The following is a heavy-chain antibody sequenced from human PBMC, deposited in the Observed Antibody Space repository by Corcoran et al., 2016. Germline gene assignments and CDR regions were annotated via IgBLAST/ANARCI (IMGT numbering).Heavy chain of an antibody. CDR3: ARGRRVVVPAAPGGYYYYYGMDV. CDR2: INHSGST. Sequence: QVQLQQWGAGLLKPSETLSLTCAVYGGSFSGYYWSWIRQPPGKGLEWIGEINHSGSTNYNPSLKSRVTISVDTSKNQFSLKLSSVTAADTAVYDCARGRRVVVPAAPGGYYYYYGMDVWGQGTTVTVSS. CDR1: GGSFSGYY. J-gene: IGHJ6*02. D-gene: IGHD2-2*01. V-gene: IGHV4-34*01.